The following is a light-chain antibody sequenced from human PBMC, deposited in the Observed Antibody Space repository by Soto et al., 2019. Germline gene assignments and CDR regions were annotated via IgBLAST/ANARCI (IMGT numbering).Light chain of an antibody. V-gene: IGLV2-11*01. CDR2: DVS. Sequence: QCVLTQPRSVSGSPRHSVTISCTGTSCDVGGYHYVSWYQQHPGKAPKLIIYDVSKRPSGVPDRFSGSKSGNTASLTISGLQAEDEADYYCCSYAGSYPYVFGTGTKLTVL. CDR3: CSYAGSYPYV. J-gene: IGLJ1*01. CDR1: SCDVGGYHY.